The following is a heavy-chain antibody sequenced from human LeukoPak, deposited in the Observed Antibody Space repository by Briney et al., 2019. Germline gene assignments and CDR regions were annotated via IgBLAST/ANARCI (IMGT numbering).Heavy chain of an antibody. CDR1: GGSFSGYY. CDR2: INHSGST. J-gene: IGHJ1*01. CDR3: ARAKSTVTTSEYFQH. V-gene: IGHV4-34*01. Sequence: SETLSLTCAVYGGSFSGYYRSWIRQPPGKGLEWIGEINHSGSTNYNPSLKSRVTISVDTSKNQFSLKLSSVTAADTAVYYCARAKSTVTTSEYFQHWGQGTLVTVSS. D-gene: IGHD4-17*01.